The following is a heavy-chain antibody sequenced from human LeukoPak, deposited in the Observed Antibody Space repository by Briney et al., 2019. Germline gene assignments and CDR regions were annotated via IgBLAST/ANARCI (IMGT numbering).Heavy chain of an antibody. CDR1: GGSISSSSYY. D-gene: IGHD3-16*01. V-gene: IGHV4-39*01. CDR2: IYYSGST. Sequence: SETLSLTCTVSGGSISSSSYYWGWIRQPPGKGLEWIGSIYYSGSTYYNPSLKSRVTISVDTSKNQFSLKLSSVTAADTAVYYCARGMIGISTFRFDYWGQGTLVTVSS. J-gene: IGHJ4*02. CDR3: ARGMIGISTFRFDY.